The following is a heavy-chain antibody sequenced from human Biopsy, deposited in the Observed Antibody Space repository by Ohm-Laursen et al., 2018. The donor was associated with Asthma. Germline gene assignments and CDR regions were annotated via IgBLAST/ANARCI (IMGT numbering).Heavy chain of an antibody. Sequence: SDTLSLTCSLSSGSGGYMRSGNYYWGWIRQPPGKGLEWIGSIYYSGTTYYNPSLESRVTESADTSKNQFSLKLTSATAADTAVYYYVRGSSSWHHGPFHYYYGLDVWGQGTTATVSS. CDR1: SGSGGYMRSGNYY. J-gene: IGHJ6*02. D-gene: IGHD6-13*01. CDR3: VRGSSSWHHGPFHYYYGLDV. V-gene: IGHV4-39*01. CDR2: IYYSGTT.